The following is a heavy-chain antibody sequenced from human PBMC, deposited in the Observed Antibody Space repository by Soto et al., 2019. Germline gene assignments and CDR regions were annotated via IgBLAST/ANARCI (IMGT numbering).Heavy chain of an antibody. Sequence: EGQLVESGGGLVKPGGSLRLSCAASGFTFSNVWMNWVRQAPGKGLEWVGRSKSKLDGETIDYAAPVKGRFTISRDDSKNMLYLQMNILKTEDTGVYYCTPLALKYNSDWYEFSDWGQGTLVPVSS. CDR3: TPLALKYNSDWYEFSD. V-gene: IGHV3-15*07. CDR1: GFTFSNVW. J-gene: IGHJ4*02. CDR2: SKSKLDGETI. D-gene: IGHD6-19*01.